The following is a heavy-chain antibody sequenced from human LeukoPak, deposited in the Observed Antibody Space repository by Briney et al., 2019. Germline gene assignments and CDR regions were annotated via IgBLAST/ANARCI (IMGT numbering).Heavy chain of an antibody. J-gene: IGHJ5*02. V-gene: IGHV1-18*01. CDR1: GYTFTIYG. D-gene: IGHD6-6*01. Sequence: ASVTVSFKPSGYTFTIYGISWVRQAPGQGVGGMGWISAYNGNTKYAQKFQGRVTITTDTSTSTAYMELSSLRSDDTAVYYCARDREAARPGWFDPWGQGTLVTVSS. CDR3: ARDREAARPGWFDP. CDR2: ISAYNGNT.